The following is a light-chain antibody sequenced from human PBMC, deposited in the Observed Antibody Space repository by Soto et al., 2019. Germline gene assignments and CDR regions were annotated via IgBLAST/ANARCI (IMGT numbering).Light chain of an antibody. Sequence: DIQMTQSPSSVSASVGDRVTMTCRASQGISTWLAWYQQKPGKAPKLLINAASRLQNGVPSRFSGSGSGTEFTLTISSLQAEDFATYFCQQANSFPSTFGPGTKVDIK. CDR2: AAS. J-gene: IGKJ3*01. CDR3: QQANSFPST. CDR1: QGISTW. V-gene: IGKV1D-12*01.